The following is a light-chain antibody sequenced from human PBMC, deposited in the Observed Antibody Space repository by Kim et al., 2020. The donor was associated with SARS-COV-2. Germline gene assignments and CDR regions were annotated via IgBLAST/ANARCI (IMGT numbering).Light chain of an antibody. CDR3: SSYAGSNWV. CDR2: DVS. Sequence: QSALTQPPSASGSPGQSVTISCTGTSSDVGGYNYVAWYQQHPGKAPTLMIYDVSKRPSGVPDRFSGSKSGNTASLTVSGLQADDEADYYCSSYAGSNWVFGGGTQLTVL. J-gene: IGLJ3*02. V-gene: IGLV2-8*01. CDR1: SSDVGGYNY.